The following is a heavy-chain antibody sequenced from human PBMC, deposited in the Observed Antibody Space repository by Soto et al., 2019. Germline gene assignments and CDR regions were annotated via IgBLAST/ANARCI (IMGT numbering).Heavy chain of an antibody. CDR3: ARDGYGSGSYWFDP. D-gene: IGHD3-10*01. J-gene: IGHJ5*02. Sequence: QVQLVQSGAEVKKPGSSVKVSCKASGGTFSSYTISWVRQAPGQGLEWMGRIIPILGIANYAQKFQGRVTITADKSTSTAYMELSSLGSEDTAVYYCARDGYGSGSYWFDPWGQGTLVTVSS. CDR2: IIPILGIA. V-gene: IGHV1-69*08. CDR1: GGTFSSYT.